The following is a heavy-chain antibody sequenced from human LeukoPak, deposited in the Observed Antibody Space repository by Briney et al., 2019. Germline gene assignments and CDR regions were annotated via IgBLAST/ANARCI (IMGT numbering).Heavy chain of an antibody. V-gene: IGHV1-2*02. CDR2: INPNSGGT. J-gene: IGHJ4*02. CDR1: GYTFTGYY. Sequence: ASVKVSCKASGYTFTGYYMHWVRQAPGQGLEWMGWINPNSGGTNYAQKFQGRVTMTRDTSISTAYMELSRLRSDDTAVYYCARDSNYYGSGSYYKRTDYWGQGTLVTVSS. CDR3: ARDSNYYGSGSYYKRTDY. D-gene: IGHD3-10*01.